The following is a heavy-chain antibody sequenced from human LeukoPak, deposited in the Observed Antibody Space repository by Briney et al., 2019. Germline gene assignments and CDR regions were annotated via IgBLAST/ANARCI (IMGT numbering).Heavy chain of an antibody. CDR3: ARAPISSGWYYVEYYFDY. CDR1: GYTFTSYD. D-gene: IGHD6-19*01. V-gene: IGHV1-8*03. CDR2: MNPNSGNT. J-gene: IGHJ4*02. Sequence: ASVKDSCKASGYTFTSYDINWVRQATGQGLEWMGWMNPNSGNTGYAQKFQGRVTITRNTSISTAYMELSSLRSEDTAVYYCARAPISSGWYYVEYYFDYWGQGTLVTVSS.